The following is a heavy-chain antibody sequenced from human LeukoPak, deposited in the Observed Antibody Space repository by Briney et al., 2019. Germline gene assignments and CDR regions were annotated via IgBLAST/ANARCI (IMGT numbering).Heavy chain of an antibody. CDR2: IYYSGST. CDR1: GGSISSSIYY. Sequence: SETLSLTCTVSGGSISSSIYYWGWIRQPPGKGLEWIGSIYYSGSTYYNPSLKSRVTISVDTYKNQFSLKLSSVTAADTAVYYCASIPQWLAKADAFDIWGQGTMVTVSS. J-gene: IGHJ3*02. D-gene: IGHD6-19*01. V-gene: IGHV4-39*01. CDR3: ASIPQWLAKADAFDI.